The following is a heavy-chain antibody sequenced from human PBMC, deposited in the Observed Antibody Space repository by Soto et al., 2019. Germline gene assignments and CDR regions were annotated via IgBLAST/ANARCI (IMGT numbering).Heavy chain of an antibody. CDR3: ARHRGLATSENWSDP. V-gene: IGHV1-18*01. J-gene: IGHJ5*02. Sequence: QVHLVQSGVEVKTPGASVKVSCQASGYTFFTYDISWVRQAPGQGLEWMGWISTYSGDTKYAQKFQGRVTMTTDTSTTTAYLELRALSSDDTAVYYWARHRGLATSENWSDPGGQGTLVTVSS. CDR2: ISTYSGDT. CDR1: GYTFFTYD.